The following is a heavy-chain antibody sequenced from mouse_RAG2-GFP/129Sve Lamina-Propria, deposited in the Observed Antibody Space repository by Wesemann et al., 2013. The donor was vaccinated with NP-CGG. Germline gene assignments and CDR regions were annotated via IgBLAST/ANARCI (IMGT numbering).Heavy chain of an antibody. D-gene: IGHD3-3*01. Sequence: NGGTSYNQKFKGKATLTVDKSSSTAYMQLNSLTSEDSAVYYCARSGTFAYWGQGTLVTVSA. CDR3: ARSGTFAY. CDR2: NGGT. V-gene: IGHV1-28*01. J-gene: IGHJ3*01.